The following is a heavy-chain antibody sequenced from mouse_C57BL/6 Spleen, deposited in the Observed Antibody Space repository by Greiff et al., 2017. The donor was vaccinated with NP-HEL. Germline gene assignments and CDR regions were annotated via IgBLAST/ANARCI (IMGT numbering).Heavy chain of an antibody. CDR3: ARNRYYYGSSYEYFDV. V-gene: IGHV1-53*01. J-gene: IGHJ1*03. CDR1: GYTFTSYW. CDR2: INPSNGGT. D-gene: IGHD1-1*01. Sequence: VQLQQPGTELVKPGASVKLSCKASGYTFTSYWMHWVKQRPGQGLEWIGNINPSNGGTNYNEKFKSKATLTVDKSSSTAYMQLSSLTSEDSAVYYCARNRYYYGSSYEYFDVWGTGTTVTVSS.